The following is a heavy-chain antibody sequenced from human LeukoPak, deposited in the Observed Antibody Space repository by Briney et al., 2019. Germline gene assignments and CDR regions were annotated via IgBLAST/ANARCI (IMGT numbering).Heavy chain of an antibody. CDR1: GYTFTAYY. Sequence: ASVKVSCKASGYTFTAYYMHWVRQAPGQGLEWMGWINPNSGGTNYAQQFQGRVTMTRDTSISTAYMELSRLRSNDTAVYYCASVPNYDFWSGLPENYYMDVWGKGTTVTVSS. V-gene: IGHV1-2*02. CDR3: ASVPNYDFWSGLPENYYMDV. J-gene: IGHJ6*03. D-gene: IGHD3-3*01. CDR2: INPNSGGT.